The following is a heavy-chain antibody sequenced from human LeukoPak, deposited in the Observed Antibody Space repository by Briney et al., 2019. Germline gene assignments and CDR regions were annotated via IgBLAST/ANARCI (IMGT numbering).Heavy chain of an antibody. CDR1: GFTFSSYS. CDR3: ARDRQQQLVRAPFDY. D-gene: IGHD6-13*01. J-gene: IGHJ4*02. Sequence: GGSLRLSCAASGFTFSSYSMNWVRQARGKGLEWVSSISSSSSYIYYADSVKGRFTISRDNAKNSLYLQMNSLRAEDTAVYYCARDRQQQLVRAPFDYWGQGTLVTVSS. V-gene: IGHV3-21*01. CDR2: ISSSSSYI.